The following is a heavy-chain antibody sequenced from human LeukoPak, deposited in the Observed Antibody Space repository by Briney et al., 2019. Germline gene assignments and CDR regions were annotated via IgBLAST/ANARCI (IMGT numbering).Heavy chain of an antibody. CDR3: ARPPTWSPYGMDV. CDR2: INPNSGGT. Sequence: ASVKVSCKASGYTFTGYYMHWVRQAPGQGLEWMGWINPNSGGTNYAQKFQGRVTMTRDTSISTAYMELSRLRSDVTAVYYCARPPTWSPYGMDVWGQGTTVTVSS. D-gene: IGHD2-8*02. J-gene: IGHJ6*02. CDR1: GYTFTGYY. V-gene: IGHV1-2*02.